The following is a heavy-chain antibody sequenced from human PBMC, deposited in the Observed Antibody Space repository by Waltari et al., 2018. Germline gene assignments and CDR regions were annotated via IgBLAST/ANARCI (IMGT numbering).Heavy chain of an antibody. CDR1: GYTFTSYD. CDR2: MNTNSGKT. J-gene: IGHJ5*02. V-gene: IGHV1-8*01. Sequence: QVQLVQSGADVKNPGASLKVSCKASGYTFTSYDINWVRQATGQGLEWMGCMNTNSGKTGYAQKFKRRVNMTRNTNRRTAYMELSRLRSEDTDVYYCAYGDWDWFDPWGQGTLVTVSS. D-gene: IGHD4-17*01. CDR3: AYGDWDWFDP.